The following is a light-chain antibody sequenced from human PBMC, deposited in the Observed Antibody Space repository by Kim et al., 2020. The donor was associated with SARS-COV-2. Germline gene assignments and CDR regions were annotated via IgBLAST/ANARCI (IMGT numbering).Light chain of an antibody. Sequence: SYELTQPPSVSVSPGQTASITCSGDKLGDKYACWYQQKPGQSPVLVIYQDSKRPSGIPERFFGSNSGNTATLTISGTQAMDEADYYCQSWDSSTVV. CDR1: KLGDKY. V-gene: IGLV3-1*01. CDR2: QDS. CDR3: QSWDSSTVV. J-gene: IGLJ2*01.